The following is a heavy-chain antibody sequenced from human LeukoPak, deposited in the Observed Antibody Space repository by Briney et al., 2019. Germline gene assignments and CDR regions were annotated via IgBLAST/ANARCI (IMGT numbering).Heavy chain of an antibody. J-gene: IGHJ6*02. CDR1: GGSFSGYY. Sequence: SETLSLTCAVYGGSFSGYYWSWIRQPPGKGLEWIGSIYYSGSTYYNPSLKSRVTISVDTSKNQFSLKLSSVTAADTAVYYCARCPSLPGLYYYYGMDVWGQGTTVTVSS. CDR2: IYYSGST. V-gene: IGHV4-34*01. CDR3: ARCPSLPGLYYYYGMDV.